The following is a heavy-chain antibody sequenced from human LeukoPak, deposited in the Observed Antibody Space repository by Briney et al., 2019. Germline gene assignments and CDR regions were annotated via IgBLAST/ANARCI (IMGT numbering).Heavy chain of an antibody. J-gene: IGHJ4*02. CDR1: GFTFSSYA. Sequence: GGSLRLSCAASGFTFSSYAMHWVRQAPGKGLEWVAVISYDGSSKYYADSVKGRFTISRDNSKNTLYLRMNSLRAKDTAVYYCASQYYDILTGYYSPFDYWGQGTLVTVSS. CDR2: ISYDGSSK. V-gene: IGHV3-30-3*01. D-gene: IGHD3-9*01. CDR3: ASQYYDILTGYYSPFDY.